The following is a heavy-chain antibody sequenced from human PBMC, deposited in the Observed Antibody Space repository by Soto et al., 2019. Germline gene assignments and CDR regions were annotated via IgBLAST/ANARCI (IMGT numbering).Heavy chain of an antibody. D-gene: IGHD5-18*01. V-gene: IGHV4-59*01. J-gene: IGHJ4*02. Sequence: PSETLSLTCTVSGGSISSYYWSWIRQPPGKGLEWIGYIYYSGSTNYNPSLKSRFTTSVDTSKNQFSLKLSSVTAADTAVYYCARAYTAMVTSFDYWGQGTLVTVSS. CDR2: IYYSGST. CDR3: ARAYTAMVTSFDY. CDR1: GGSISSYY.